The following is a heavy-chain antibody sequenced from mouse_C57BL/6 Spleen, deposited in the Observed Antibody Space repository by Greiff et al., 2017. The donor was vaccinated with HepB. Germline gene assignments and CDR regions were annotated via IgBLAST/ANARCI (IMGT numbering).Heavy chain of an antibody. Sequence: VQLQQPGAELVRPGSSVKLSCKASGYTFTSYWMDWVKQRPGQGLEWIGNIYPSDSETHYNQKFKDKATLTVDKSSSTAYMQLSSLTSEDSAVYYCARHYYGSSYVDAMDYWGQGTSVTVSS. CDR3: ARHYYGSSYVDAMDY. CDR2: IYPSDSET. V-gene: IGHV1-61*01. CDR1: GYTFTSYW. D-gene: IGHD1-1*01. J-gene: IGHJ4*01.